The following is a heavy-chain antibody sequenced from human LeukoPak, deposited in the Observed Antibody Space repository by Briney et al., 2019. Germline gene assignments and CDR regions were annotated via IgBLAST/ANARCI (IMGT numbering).Heavy chain of an antibody. CDR3: ARVVYCSSTSCYPNWFDP. V-gene: IGHV1-2*02. J-gene: IGHJ5*02. Sequence: ASVKVSCKVSGNSLIQLSVHWVRQAPGQGLEWMGWINPNSGGTNYAQKFQGRVTMTRDTSISTAYMELSRLRSDDTAVYYCARVVYCSSTSCYPNWFDPWGQGTLVTASS. CDR1: GNSLIQLS. CDR2: INPNSGGT. D-gene: IGHD2-2*01.